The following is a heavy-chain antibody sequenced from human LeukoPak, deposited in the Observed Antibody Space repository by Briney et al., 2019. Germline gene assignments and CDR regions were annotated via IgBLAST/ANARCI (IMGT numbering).Heavy chain of an antibody. Sequence: GRSLRLSCAASGFTFSSYGMHWVRQAPGKGLEWVAVIWYDGSNKYYADSVKGRFTISRDNSKNTLYLQMNSLRAEDTAVYYCAKAVDYDILPSLYDYWGQGTLVTVSS. V-gene: IGHV3-33*06. CDR1: GFTFSSYG. CDR3: AKAVDYDILPSLYDY. CDR2: IWYDGSNK. D-gene: IGHD3-9*01. J-gene: IGHJ4*02.